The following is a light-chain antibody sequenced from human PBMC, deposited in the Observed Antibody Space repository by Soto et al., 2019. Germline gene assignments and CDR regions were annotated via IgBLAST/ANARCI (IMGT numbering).Light chain of an antibody. CDR3: AAWDDILTGPV. CDR1: NYNIGSNY. V-gene: IGLV1-47*03. CDR2: RNN. Sequence: QSVLTQPPSASGSPEQWVTISRSVSNYNIGSNYVYWYQQLPETAPKLLIYRNNQRPSGVPDRFSGSKSGTSASLAISGLCSDDEADYYCAAWDDILTGPVFGTGTKVT. J-gene: IGLJ1*01.